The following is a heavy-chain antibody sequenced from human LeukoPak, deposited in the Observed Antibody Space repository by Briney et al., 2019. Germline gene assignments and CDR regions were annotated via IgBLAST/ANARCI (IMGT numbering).Heavy chain of an antibody. Sequence: GGSLRLSCVASGFTFSDYYMSWIRQAPGKGLEWVSYISSGDTTVDYADSLKGRFTISRDNAKNSLFLQMNSLRAEDTAVYYCARDPTQWLRYGYFDYWGQGILVTVSS. CDR3: ARDPTQWLRYGYFDY. J-gene: IGHJ4*02. V-gene: IGHV3-11*04. D-gene: IGHD5-12*01. CDR1: GFTFSDYY. CDR2: ISSGDTTV.